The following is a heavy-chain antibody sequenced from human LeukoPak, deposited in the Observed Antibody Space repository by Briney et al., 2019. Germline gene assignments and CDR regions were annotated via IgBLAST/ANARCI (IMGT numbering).Heavy chain of an antibody. CDR1: GFTFSSYS. CDR2: ISSSSSYI. Sequence: GGSLRLSCAASGFTFSSYSMNWVRQAPGKGLEWVSSISSSSSYIYYADSVKGRFTISRDNATNSLYLQMNSLRAEDPAVYYCASHSGSYSRYHAFDIWGQGTMVTVSS. V-gene: IGHV3-21*01. CDR3: ASHSGSYSRYHAFDI. J-gene: IGHJ3*02. D-gene: IGHD1-26*01.